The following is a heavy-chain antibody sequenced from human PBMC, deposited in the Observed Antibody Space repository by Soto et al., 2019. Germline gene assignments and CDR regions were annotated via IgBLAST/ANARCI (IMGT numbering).Heavy chain of an antibody. J-gene: IGHJ4*02. Sequence: EVQLVESGGGLIQPGGSLKLSCAASGFTVGNNYMSWVRQAPGKGLEWVSLIYSTGTTKYADSVKGRFTVSRENAKNTLYLQMSRLRAGDTAVYYCAKDGRGSGSHYNSFGYWGQGTLVTVSS. V-gene: IGHV3-53*01. CDR1: GFTVGNNY. CDR3: AKDGRGSGSHYNSFGY. CDR2: IYSTGTT. D-gene: IGHD3-10*01.